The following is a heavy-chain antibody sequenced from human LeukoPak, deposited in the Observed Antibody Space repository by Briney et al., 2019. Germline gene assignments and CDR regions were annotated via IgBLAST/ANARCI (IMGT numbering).Heavy chain of an antibody. CDR2: IYYSGST. V-gene: IGHV4-59*01. CDR3: ARVTVWSGYYFDY. Sequence: SETLSLTCTVSGGSISSYYWSWIWQPPGKGLEWIGYIYYSGSTNYNPSLKSRVTISVDTSKNQFSLKLSSVTAADTAVYYCARVTVWSGYYFDYWGQGTLVTVSS. J-gene: IGHJ4*02. D-gene: IGHD3-3*01. CDR1: GGSISSYY.